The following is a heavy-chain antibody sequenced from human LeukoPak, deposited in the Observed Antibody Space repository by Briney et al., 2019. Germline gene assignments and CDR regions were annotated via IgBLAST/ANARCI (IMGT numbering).Heavy chain of an antibody. D-gene: IGHD6-19*01. J-gene: IGHJ4*02. V-gene: IGHV4-4*02. CDR2: IYHSGST. CDR1: GGSISSSNW. Sequence: SETLSLTCAVSGGSISSSNWWSWVRQPPGKGLEWIGEIYHSGSTNYNPSLKSRVTISVDKSKNQFPLKLSSVTAADTAVYYCARSIRGYSSGWYYFDYWARETLITVSS. CDR3: ARSIRGYSSGWYYFDY.